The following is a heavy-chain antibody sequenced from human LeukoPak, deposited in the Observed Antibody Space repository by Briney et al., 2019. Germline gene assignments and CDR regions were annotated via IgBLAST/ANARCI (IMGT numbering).Heavy chain of an antibody. D-gene: IGHD2-15*01. CDR3: ARHRNYCSGGSCYFWANWFVP. CDR1: GGSFSGYY. Sequence: SETLSLTCAVYGGSFSGYYWSWIRQPPGKGLEWIGEINHSGSTNYNPSLKSRVTISVDTSKNQFSLKLSSVTAADTAVYYCARHRNYCSGGSCYFWANWFVPWGQGTLVTVSS. J-gene: IGHJ5*02. V-gene: IGHV4-34*01. CDR2: INHSGST.